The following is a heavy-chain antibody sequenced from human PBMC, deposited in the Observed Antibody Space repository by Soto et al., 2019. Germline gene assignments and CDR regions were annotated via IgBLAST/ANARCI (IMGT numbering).Heavy chain of an antibody. CDR1: GFTFSNYF. CDR3: ARTYVPGIAGFDP. V-gene: IGHV3-74*01. Sequence: PXGSLQISCAASGFTFSNYFMHWVRQVPGEGLVWVSRMSGDGKTISYADSVKGRFTISRDNAKNTLYLQMNSLRVEDTAVYYCARTYVPGIAGFDPWGQGTLVTVSS. J-gene: IGHJ5*02. CDR2: MSGDGKTI. D-gene: IGHD1-1*01.